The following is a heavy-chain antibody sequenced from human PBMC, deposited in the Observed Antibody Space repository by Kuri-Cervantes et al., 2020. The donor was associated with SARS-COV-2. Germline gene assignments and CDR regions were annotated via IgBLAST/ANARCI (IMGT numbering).Heavy chain of an antibody. CDR1: GFSIFSYS. D-gene: IGHD2-21*02. CDR3: ARGWVGTRPNFDY. Sequence: GSLRLSCEASGFSIFSYSMNWVRQPPGKGLEWIGEINHSGSTNYNPSLKSRVTISVDTSKNQFSLKLSSVTAADTAVYYCARGWVGTRPNFDYWGQGTLVTVSS. V-gene: IGHV4-34*01. CDR2: INHSGST. J-gene: IGHJ4*02.